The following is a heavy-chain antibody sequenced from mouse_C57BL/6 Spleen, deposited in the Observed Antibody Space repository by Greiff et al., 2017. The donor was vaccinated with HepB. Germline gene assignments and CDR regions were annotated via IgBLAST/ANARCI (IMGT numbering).Heavy chain of an antibody. CDR1: GYAFSSSW. V-gene: IGHV1-82*01. CDR3: ARDDSTAY. D-gene: IGHD1-1*01. CDR2: IYPGDGDT. Sequence: VKLMESGPELVKPGASVKISCKASGYAFSSSWMNWVKQRPGKGLEWIGRIYPGDGDTNYNGKFKGKATLTADKSSSTAYMQLSSLTSEDSAVYFCARDDSTAYWGQGTLVTVSA. J-gene: IGHJ3*01.